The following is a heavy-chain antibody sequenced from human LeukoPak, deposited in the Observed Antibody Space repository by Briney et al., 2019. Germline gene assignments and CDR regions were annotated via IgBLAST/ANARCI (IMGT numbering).Heavy chain of an antibody. CDR2: ISGSSSYI. V-gene: IGHV3-21*01. CDR1: GFTFSNAW. D-gene: IGHD3-3*01. J-gene: IGHJ4*02. CDR3: ARDGYDFWSGYYPFDY. Sequence: GGSLRLSCGASGFTFSNAWMNWVRQAPGKGLEWVSSISGSSSYINYADSVKSRFTISRDNAKNSLYLQMNSLRAEDTAVYYCARDGYDFWSGYYPFDYWGQGTLVTVSS.